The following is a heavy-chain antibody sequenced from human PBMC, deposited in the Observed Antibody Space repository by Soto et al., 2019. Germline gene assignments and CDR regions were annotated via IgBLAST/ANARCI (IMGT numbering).Heavy chain of an antibody. J-gene: IGHJ6*02. CDR2: IYYSGST. CDR1: VRSVRCGSYY. V-gene: IGHV4-61*01. Sequence: WESRSLTCSVSVRSVRCGSYYWSWLRQPPGKGLEWIGYIYYSGSTNYNPSLKSRVTISVDTSKNQFSLKLSSVTAADTAVYYCARDGNWNLDYYYGMDVWGQGTTVTVSS. CDR3: ARDGNWNLDYYYGMDV. D-gene: IGHD1-7*01.